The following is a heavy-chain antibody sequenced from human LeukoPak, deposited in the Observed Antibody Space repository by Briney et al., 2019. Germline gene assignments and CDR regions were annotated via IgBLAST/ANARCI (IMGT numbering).Heavy chain of an antibody. V-gene: IGHV3-66*01. CDR3: ARENYDYHDALDI. Sequence: GGSLRLSCAASGFTVSGIYMSWVRQAPGKGLEWVSIVYSGSGTYYADSVKGRFTISRDNSKNTLYLQMNSLRPEDAAVYYCARENYDYHDALDIWGQGTMVTVSS. J-gene: IGHJ3*02. D-gene: IGHD5-12*01. CDR1: GFTVSGIY. CDR2: VYSGSGT.